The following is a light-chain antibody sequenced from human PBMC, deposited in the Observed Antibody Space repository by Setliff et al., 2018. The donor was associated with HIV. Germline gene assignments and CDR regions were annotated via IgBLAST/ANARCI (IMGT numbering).Light chain of an antibody. CDR1: SSDVGGYSY. Sequence: QSVLTQHASVSGSPGQSITISCTGTSSDVGGYSYVSWYQQHPGKAPKLIIYEVRNRPSGVSNRFSGSKSGNTASLTISGLQAEDEADYYCISYATTNTLPFGTGTKVTVL. CDR2: EVR. V-gene: IGLV2-14*01. J-gene: IGLJ1*01. CDR3: ISYATTNTLP.